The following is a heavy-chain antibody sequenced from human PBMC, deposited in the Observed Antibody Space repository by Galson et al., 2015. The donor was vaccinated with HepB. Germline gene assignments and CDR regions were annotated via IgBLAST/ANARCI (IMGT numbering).Heavy chain of an antibody. CDR2: IKSNSHGGTT. Sequence: SLRLSCAASGFIFSDAWMSWVRQAPGKGLEWVGRIKSNSHGGTTDYAAAVKGRFLISRDDSKNTMYLQMNSLKIEDTDLYYCSGDSNPDYWGQGTLGTVSS. V-gene: IGHV3-15*01. CDR1: GFIFSDAW. J-gene: IGHJ4*02. D-gene: IGHD4-17*01. CDR3: SGDSNPDY.